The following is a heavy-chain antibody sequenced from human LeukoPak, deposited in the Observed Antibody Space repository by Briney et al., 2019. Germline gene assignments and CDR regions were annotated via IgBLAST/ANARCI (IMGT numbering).Heavy chain of an antibody. CDR1: GFPFRSYA. V-gene: IGHV3-23*01. CDR2: ITDDEDT. CDR3: ARATVGAVATRAFDI. J-gene: IGHJ3*02. Sequence: GGSLRLSCVASGFPFRSYAMTWVRQTPGKGLESVSVITDDEDTYYADSVKGRFTISRDNSQNTVFLQMNSLRVEDTAVYYCARATVGAVATRAFDIWGQGTMVTVSS. D-gene: IGHD2-2*01.